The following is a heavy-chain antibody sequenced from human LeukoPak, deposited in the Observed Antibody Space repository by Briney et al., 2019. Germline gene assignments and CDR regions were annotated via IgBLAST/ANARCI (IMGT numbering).Heavy chain of an antibody. CDR2: ISWNSGSI. J-gene: IGHJ4*02. Sequence: QPGRSLRLSCAASGFTFDDYAMPWVRQAPGKDLEWVSGISWNSGSIGYADSVKGRFTISRDNAKNSLYLQMNSLRAEDTAVYYCARDGGYSYGYDYWGQGTLVTVSS. V-gene: IGHV3-9*01. CDR3: ARDGGYSYGYDY. CDR1: GFTFDDYA. D-gene: IGHD5-18*01.